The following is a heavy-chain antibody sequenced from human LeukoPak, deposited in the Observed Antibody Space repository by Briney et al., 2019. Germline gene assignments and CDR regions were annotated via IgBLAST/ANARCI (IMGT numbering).Heavy chain of an antibody. CDR3: ARLSVPTMIIVEGGDY. D-gene: IGHD3-22*01. J-gene: IGHJ4*02. V-gene: IGHV4-39*01. Sequence: SETLSLTCAVSGGSISAYYWGWIRQPPGKGLEWIGSIYYSGSTYYNPSLKSRVTISVDTSKNQFSLKLSSVTAADTAVYYCARLSVPTMIIVEGGDYWGQGTLVTVSS. CDR1: GGSISAYY. CDR2: IYYSGST.